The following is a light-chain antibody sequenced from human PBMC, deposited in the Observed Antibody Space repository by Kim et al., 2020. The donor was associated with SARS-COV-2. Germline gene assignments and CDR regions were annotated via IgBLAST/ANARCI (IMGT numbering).Light chain of an antibody. J-gene: IGLJ1*01. CDR2: DVN. V-gene: IGLV2-11*03. Sequence: GHSVTNAYPGTGSGVGAYNYVSWYQQHPGKGPKLMIYDVNKRSSGVPDRVSGSKSANTASLTISGLQAEDEAEYYCCSYARGSIYVFGTGTKVTVL. CDR3: CSYARGSIYV. CDR1: GSGVGAYNY.